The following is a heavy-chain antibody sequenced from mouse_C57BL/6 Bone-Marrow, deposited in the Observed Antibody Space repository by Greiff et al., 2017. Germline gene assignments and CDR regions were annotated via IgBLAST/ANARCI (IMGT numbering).Heavy chain of an antibody. Sequence: QVQLQQSGAELVKPGASVKISCKASGYAFSSYWMNWVKQRPGKGLEWIGQIYPGDGDTNYNGKFKGKATLTADKSSSTAYMQLSSLTSEDAAVYFGARSRYMWYVDVWGAGTTVTVSA. D-gene: IGHD1-3*01. CDR1: GYAFSSYW. V-gene: IGHV1-80*01. CDR2: IYPGDGDT. J-gene: IGHJ1*01. CDR3: ARSRYMWYVDV.